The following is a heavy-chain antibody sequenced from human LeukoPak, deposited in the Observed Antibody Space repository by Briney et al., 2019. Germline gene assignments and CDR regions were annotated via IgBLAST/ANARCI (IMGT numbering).Heavy chain of an antibody. CDR3: ATRQWELHCGFL. V-gene: IGHV3-48*02. J-gene: IGHJ4*02. Sequence: GGSLRLSCAASGFTFSSYSMNWVRQAPGKGLEWVSYISSSSSTIYYAASVKGRFTISRKNDKKSLYMQMNSMTDEDTAVYYCATRQWELHCGFLWGEGTLVTVSS. CDR1: GFTFSSYS. D-gene: IGHD1-26*01. CDR2: ISSSSSTI.